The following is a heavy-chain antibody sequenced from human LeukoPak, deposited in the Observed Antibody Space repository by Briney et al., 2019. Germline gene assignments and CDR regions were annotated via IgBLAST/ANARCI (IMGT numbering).Heavy chain of an antibody. CDR2: INPNSGGT. D-gene: IGHD2-2*01. V-gene: IGHV1-2*02. Sequence: ASVKVSCKASGYTFTGYYMHWVRQAPGQGLEWMGWINPNSGGTNYAQKFQGRVTMTRDTSISTAYMELSRLRSDDTAVYYCARRTSDYYYYMDVWGKGTTVTISS. J-gene: IGHJ6*03. CDR1: GYTFTGYY. CDR3: ARRTSDYYYYMDV.